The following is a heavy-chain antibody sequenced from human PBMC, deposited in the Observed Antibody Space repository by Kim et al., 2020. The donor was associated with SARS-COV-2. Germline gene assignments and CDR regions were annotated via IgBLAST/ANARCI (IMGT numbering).Heavy chain of an antibody. Sequence: GGSLRLSCAASGFTFSGATMHWVSKASGKGLEWVGRIRSKANSYATAYAESVKNRFTISRDDSKNTAYLQMNSLKTEVTAVYYCTRVNPIAGGWYDALDIWGQGTMDTVSS. CDR3: TRVNPIAGGWYDALDI. CDR1: GFTFSGAT. J-gene: IGHJ3*02. V-gene: IGHV3-73*01. CDR2: IRSKANSYAT. D-gene: IGHD6-19*01.